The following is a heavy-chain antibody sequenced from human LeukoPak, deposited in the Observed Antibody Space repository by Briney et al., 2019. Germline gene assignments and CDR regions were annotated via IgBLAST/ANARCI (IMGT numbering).Heavy chain of an antibody. J-gene: IGHJ6*03. CDR2: ISSSSSYI. D-gene: IGHD5-12*01. CDR3: ARDLYSGYERGYYYYMDV. CDR1: EFTFNSYN. Sequence: GGSLRLSCAASEFTFNSYNMNWVRQAPGKGLEWVSSISSSSSYIYYADSVKGRFTISRDNAKNSLYLQMNSLRAEDTAVYYCARDLYSGYERGYYYYMDVWGKGTTVTVSS. V-gene: IGHV3-21*01.